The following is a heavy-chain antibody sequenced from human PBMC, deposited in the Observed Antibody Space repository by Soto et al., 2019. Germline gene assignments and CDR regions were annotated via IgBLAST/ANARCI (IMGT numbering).Heavy chain of an antibody. CDR2: IYATGTT. J-gene: IGHJ5*02. CDR3: VRDGTKTLRDWFDP. V-gene: IGHV4-4*07. CDR1: GASISGFY. Sequence: PSETLSLTCTVSGASISGFYWSWIRKSAGKGLEWIGRIYATGTTDYNPSLKSRVMMSVDTSKKQFSLKLRSVTAADTAVYYCVRDGTKTLRDWFDPWGQGISVTVSS. D-gene: IGHD1-1*01.